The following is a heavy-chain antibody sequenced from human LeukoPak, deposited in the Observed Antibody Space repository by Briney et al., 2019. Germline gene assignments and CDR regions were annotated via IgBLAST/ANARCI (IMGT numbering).Heavy chain of an antibody. Sequence: LGGSLRLSCEASGFTFDDYGMSWVRQPPGKGREWLSGISRNGGSTDYADSVKGRFTISRDNAKNSHFLQMNSLRVEDTAFYYCARGFRNGPFDCWGQGTLVTVSS. V-gene: IGHV3-20*04. CDR1: GFTFDDYG. CDR2: ISRNGGST. CDR3: ARGFRNGPFDC. J-gene: IGHJ4*02. D-gene: IGHD2-8*01.